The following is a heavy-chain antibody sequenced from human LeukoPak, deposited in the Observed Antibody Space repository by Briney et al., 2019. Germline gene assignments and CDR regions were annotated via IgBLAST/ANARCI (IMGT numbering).Heavy chain of an antibody. CDR2: INPNSGGT. J-gene: IGHJ4*02. Sequence: ASVKVSCKASGYTFTGYYMHWVRQAPGQRLEWMGWINPNSGGTNYAQKFQGRVTMTRDTSISTAYMELSSLRSEDTAVYYCARAVDVMTTVTTKFYYFDYWGQGTLVTVSS. CDR1: GYTFTGYY. CDR3: ARAVDVMTTVTTKFYYFDY. D-gene: IGHD4-17*01. V-gene: IGHV1-2*02.